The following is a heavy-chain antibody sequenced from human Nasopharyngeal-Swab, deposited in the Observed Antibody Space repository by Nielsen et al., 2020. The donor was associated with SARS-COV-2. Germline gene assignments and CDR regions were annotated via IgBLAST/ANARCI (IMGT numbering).Heavy chain of an antibody. CDR2: IIPIFGTA. CDR3: ARGVVGSYPSSFFDY. Sequence: SVKVSCKASGGTFSSYAISWVRQAPGQGLEWMGGIIPIFGTANYAQKFQGRVTITADESTSTAYMELSSLRSEDTAVYYCARGVVGSYPSSFFDYWGQGTLVTVPS. V-gene: IGHV1-69*13. CDR1: GGTFSSYA. D-gene: IGHD1-26*01. J-gene: IGHJ4*02.